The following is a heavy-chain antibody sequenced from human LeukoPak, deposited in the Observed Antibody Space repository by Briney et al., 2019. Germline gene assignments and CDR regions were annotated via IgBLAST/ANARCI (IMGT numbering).Heavy chain of an antibody. CDR1: GFTFSSYS. CDR3: AGARRQLWLPDY. D-gene: IGHD5-18*01. V-gene: IGHV3-21*01. CDR2: ISSSSSYI. J-gene: IGHJ4*02. Sequence: GGSLRLSCPASGFTFSSYSMNSVRQAPGKGLGWVSSISSSSSYIYYAHSVKGRVTLSRDKPKHSLYLQTDSLRTEGTSVYFCAGARRQLWLPDYWGQGTLVTVSS.